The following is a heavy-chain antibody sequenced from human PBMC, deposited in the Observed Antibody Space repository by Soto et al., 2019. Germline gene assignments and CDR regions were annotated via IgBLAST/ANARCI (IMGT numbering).Heavy chain of an antibody. CDR2: ITASGDTT. D-gene: IGHD2-2*01. V-gene: IGHV3-23*01. J-gene: IGHJ3*02. CDR1: GFTFSSYA. Sequence: EVQLLESGGGLVQPGGSLRLSCAASGFTFSSYAMSWVRQAPGKGLEWDSAITASGDTTYYADSVKGRFTISRDNSKSXXXXXXXXXXXXXTXVYYCAKVRPLRDCTRTSCLGAFDIWGQGTMVTVSS. CDR3: AKVRPLRDCTRTSCLGAFDI.